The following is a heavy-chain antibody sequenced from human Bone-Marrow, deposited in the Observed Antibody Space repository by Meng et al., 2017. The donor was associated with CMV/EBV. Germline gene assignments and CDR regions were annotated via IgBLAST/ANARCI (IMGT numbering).Heavy chain of an antibody. CDR1: GDSISSTSNY. CDR3: ARAVRFSRIVATIEY. D-gene: IGHD5-12*01. J-gene: IGHJ4*02. Sequence: SETLSLTCTVSGDSISSTSNYWVWIRQPPGKGLEWIASIYYSGSTYYNPSLKSRVTISGDTSKNQFSLKLSSVTAADTAVYYCARAVRFSRIVATIEYWGQGQLVNGAS. CDR2: IYYSGST. V-gene: IGHV4-39*07.